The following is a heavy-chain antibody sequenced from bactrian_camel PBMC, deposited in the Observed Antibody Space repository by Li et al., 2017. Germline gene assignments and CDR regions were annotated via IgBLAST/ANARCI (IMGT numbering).Heavy chain of an antibody. CDR1: GYTYSTCV. V-gene: IGHV3S1*01. CDR2: QYTGGGRGVET. CDR3: AADRLACLGSTWSGESLKWDY. Sequence: HVQLVESGGGSVQAGGSLKVSCRISGYTYSTCVAWFRQTAGKGREGVASQYTGGGRGVETYYADSVKGRFTISRDSAENSVYLQMNNLKPDDTSVYYCAADRLACLGSTWSGESLKWDYWGQGTQVTVS. J-gene: IGHJ4*01. D-gene: IGHD1*01.